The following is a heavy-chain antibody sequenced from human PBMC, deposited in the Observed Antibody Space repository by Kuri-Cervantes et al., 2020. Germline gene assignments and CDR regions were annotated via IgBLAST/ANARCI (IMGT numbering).Heavy chain of an antibody. D-gene: IGHD1-14*01. CDR2: INPNSGDT. J-gene: IGHJ6*02. CDR3: ARGWNHTTTYYYYYGMDV. V-gene: IGHV1-2*02. Sequence: ASVKVSCKASGYTFTGYYIHWVRQAPGQGLEWMGWINPNSGDTNYAQKFQGRVTMTRDTSISTAYMELSRLRSEDTAVYYCARGWNHTTTYYYYYGMDVWGQGTTVTVSS. CDR1: GYTFTGYY.